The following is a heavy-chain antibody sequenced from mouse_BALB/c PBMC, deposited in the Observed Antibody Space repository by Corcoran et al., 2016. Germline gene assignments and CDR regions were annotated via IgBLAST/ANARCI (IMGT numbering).Heavy chain of an antibody. Sequence: QVQLQQSGAELMKPGASVKISCKATGYTFSSYWIEWVKQRPGHGLEWIGEILPGSGSTNYNAKFKGKATFTADTSSNTAYMHLSSLTSEDSAVDYCARGDYGSSYGAMDYWGQGTSVTVSS. CDR2: ILPGSGST. D-gene: IGHD1-1*01. V-gene: IGHV1-9*01. CDR3: ARGDYGSSYGAMDY. J-gene: IGHJ4*01. CDR1: GYTFSSYW.